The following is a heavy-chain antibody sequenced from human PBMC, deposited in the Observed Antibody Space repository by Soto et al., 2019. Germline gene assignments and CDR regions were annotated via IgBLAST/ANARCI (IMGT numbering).Heavy chain of an antibody. CDR2: TSASGGVI. J-gene: IGHJ4*02. Sequence: QVQLVESGGGLVKPGGSLRLSCEVSGFPFSNCHMSWIRQAPGKGLEWISYTSASGGVIYYADSVQGRFTVSRDNAKSSLYLQMNSLTAEDTAIYYCARDSDSGWSLASWGQGTLVTVSS. CDR3: ARDSDSGWSLAS. V-gene: IGHV3-11*01. CDR1: GFPFSNCH. D-gene: IGHD6-19*01.